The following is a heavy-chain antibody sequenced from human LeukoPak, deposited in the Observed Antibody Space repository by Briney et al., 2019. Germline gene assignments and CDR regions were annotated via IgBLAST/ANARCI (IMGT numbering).Heavy chain of an antibody. V-gene: IGHV3-23*01. Sequence: PGGSLGLSCVASGFTFGNYAMGWLRQAPGRRPEWVSSLTDSGVTTYYVDSVKGRFAISRGNSKNTLYLHMNSLRADDTAVYYCAKKRDAFDIWGQGTVVTVSS. CDR3: AKKRDAFDI. D-gene: IGHD5-24*01. CDR2: LTDSGVTT. CDR1: GFTFGNYA. J-gene: IGHJ3*02.